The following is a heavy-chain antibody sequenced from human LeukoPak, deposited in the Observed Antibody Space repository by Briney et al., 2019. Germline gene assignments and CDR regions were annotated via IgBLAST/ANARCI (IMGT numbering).Heavy chain of an antibody. CDR3: AREKNYFDTNPKYFFDY. Sequence: GASVKVSCKASGYTFTTYGISWVRQAPGQGPEWMGWISAYNGNTNYAQKLQGRVTMSTDTSTSTAYMELRSLRSDDTAVYYCAREKNYFDTNPKYFFDYWGQGTLVAVSS. CDR1: GYTFTTYG. J-gene: IGHJ4*02. V-gene: IGHV1-18*01. D-gene: IGHD3-22*01. CDR2: ISAYNGNT.